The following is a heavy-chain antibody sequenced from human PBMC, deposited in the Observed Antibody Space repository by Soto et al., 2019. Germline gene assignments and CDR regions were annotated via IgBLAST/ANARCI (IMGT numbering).Heavy chain of an antibody. D-gene: IGHD1-1*01. J-gene: IGHJ5*02. CDR1: GASISGYY. V-gene: IGHV4-4*07. Sequence: SETLSLTCTVSGASISGYYWSWIRKSAGKGLEWIGRIYATGTTDYNPSLKSRVMMSVDTSKKQFSLRLRSVTAADTAVYYCVRDGTKTLRDGFDPWGQGISVTVSS. CDR2: IYATGTT. CDR3: VRDGTKTLRDGFDP.